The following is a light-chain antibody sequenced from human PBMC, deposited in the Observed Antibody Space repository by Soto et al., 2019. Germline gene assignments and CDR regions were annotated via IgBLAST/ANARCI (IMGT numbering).Light chain of an antibody. V-gene: IGKV1-5*03. CDR3: QQYNSPWT. J-gene: IGKJ1*01. CDR2: KAS. Sequence: DIHMTQSPSTLSASVGDRVTITCRASQSISSWLAWYQQKPGKAPKLLIYKASSLESGVPSRFSGSGSGTEFTLTISSLQPDDFATYYCQQYNSPWTFGQGTKVDIK. CDR1: QSISSW.